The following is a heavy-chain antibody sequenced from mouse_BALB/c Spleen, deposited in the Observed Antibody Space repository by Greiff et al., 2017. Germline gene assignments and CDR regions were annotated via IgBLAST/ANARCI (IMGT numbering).Heavy chain of an antibody. D-gene: IGHD1-1*01. CDR2: IYPGNGDT. CDR1: GYTFTSYN. V-gene: IGHV1-12*01. J-gene: IGHJ2*01. Sequence: QVQLQQPGAELVKPGASVKMSCKASGYTFTSYNMHWVKQTPGQGLEWIGAIYPGNGDTSYNQKFKGKATLTADKSSSTAYMQLSSLTSEDSAVYYCARCLPPHYYGSSYFDYWGQGTTLTVSS. CDR3: ARCLPPHYYGSSYFDY.